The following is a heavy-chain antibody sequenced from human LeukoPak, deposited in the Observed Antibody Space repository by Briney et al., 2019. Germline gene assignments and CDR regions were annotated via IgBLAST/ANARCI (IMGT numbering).Heavy chain of an antibody. V-gene: IGHV3-48*01. CDR3: AKGPVDYYDSSGYYPVPYNWFDP. D-gene: IGHD3-22*01. CDR1: GFTFSSYS. Sequence: GGSLRLSCAASGFTFSSYSMNWVRQAPGKGLEWVSYISSSSSTIYYADSVKGRFTISRDNSKNTLYLQMNSLRAEDTAVYYCAKGPVDYYDSSGYYPVPYNWFDPWGQGTLVTVSS. CDR2: ISSSSSTI. J-gene: IGHJ5*02.